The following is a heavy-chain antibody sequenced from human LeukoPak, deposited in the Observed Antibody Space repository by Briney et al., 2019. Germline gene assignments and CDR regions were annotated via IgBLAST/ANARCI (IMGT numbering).Heavy chain of an antibody. D-gene: IGHD3-10*01. J-gene: IGHJ4*02. CDR3: ARDSPLRGADY. CDR1: GGSISSGDYY. V-gene: IGHV4-31*03. CDR2: IYYSGST. Sequence: SETLSLTCTVSGGSISSGDYYWSWIRQPPGKGLEWIGYIYYSGSTYYNPSLKSRVTISVDTSKNQFSLKLSSVTAADTAVYYCARDSPLRGADYWGQGTLVTVSS.